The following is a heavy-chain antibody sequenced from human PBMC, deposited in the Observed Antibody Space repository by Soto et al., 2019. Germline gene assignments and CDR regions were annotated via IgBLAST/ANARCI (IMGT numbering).Heavy chain of an antibody. CDR3: ARGWGWLQFPAAFDI. CDR1: GGSISSYY. CDR2: IYYSGST. J-gene: IGHJ3*02. D-gene: IGHD5-12*01. V-gene: IGHV4-59*01. Sequence: SETLSLTCTVSGGSISSYYWSWIRQPPGKGLEWIGYIYYSGSTNYNPSLKSRVTISVDTSKNQFSLKLSSVTAADTAVYYCARGWGWLQFPAAFDIWGQGTMVTVSS.